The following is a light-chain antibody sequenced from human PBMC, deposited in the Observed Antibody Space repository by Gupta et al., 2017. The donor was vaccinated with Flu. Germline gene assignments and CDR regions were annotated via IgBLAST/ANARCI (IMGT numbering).Light chain of an antibody. CDR3: QQDNNSPLT. CDR1: QSIRSNY. J-gene: IGKJ4*01. V-gene: IGKV3-20*01. CDR2: GAS. Sequence: GTLYLSPGERATLSCRTSQSIRSNYLAWYQQKPGQAPRLLIYGASSRATGIPDRFSGGGSGTDFTLTISRLEPEEFAVYYCQQDNNSPLTFGGGTKVEI.